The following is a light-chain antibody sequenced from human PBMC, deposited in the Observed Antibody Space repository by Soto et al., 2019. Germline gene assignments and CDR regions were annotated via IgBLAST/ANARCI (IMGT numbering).Light chain of an antibody. CDR1: SSDVGGYNY. CDR2: DVS. V-gene: IGLV2-14*01. Sequence: QSVLTQPASVSGSPGQSITISCTGTSSDVGGYNYVSWYQQHPGKAPKLMIYDVSNRPSGVSSRFSGSKSGNTASLSISGLKPEDEADYYCSSYTISSTVVFGGGTKLTVL. CDR3: SSYTISSTVV. J-gene: IGLJ2*01.